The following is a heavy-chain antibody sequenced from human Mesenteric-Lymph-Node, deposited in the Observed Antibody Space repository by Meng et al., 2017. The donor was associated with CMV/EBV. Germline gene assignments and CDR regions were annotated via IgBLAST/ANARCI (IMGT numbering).Heavy chain of an antibody. CDR3: ARDLADIVATVRYFDY. Sequence: GSLRLSCTVSADSVSRGTNYWTWLRQPPGKGLEWIGYISYDGSARYSPSLKSRVSISVDTSKNLFSQKLNSVTAADTAVYYCARDLADIVATVRYFDYWGQGTLVTVSS. CDR2: ISYDGSA. CDR1: ADSVSRGTNY. V-gene: IGHV4-61*03. J-gene: IGHJ4*02. D-gene: IGHD5-12*01.